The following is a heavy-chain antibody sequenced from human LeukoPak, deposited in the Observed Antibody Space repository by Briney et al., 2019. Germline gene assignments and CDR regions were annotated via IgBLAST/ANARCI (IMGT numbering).Heavy chain of an antibody. Sequence: GASVKVSCKASGYTFTSYGISWVRQAPVQGLEWMGWISAYNGNTNYAQKLQGRVTMTTDTSTSTAYMELRSLRSDDTAVYYCARTVMVRGVISAPYFDYWGQGTLVTVSS. J-gene: IGHJ4*02. CDR3: ARTVMVRGVISAPYFDY. V-gene: IGHV1-18*01. D-gene: IGHD3-10*01. CDR1: GYTFTSYG. CDR2: ISAYNGNT.